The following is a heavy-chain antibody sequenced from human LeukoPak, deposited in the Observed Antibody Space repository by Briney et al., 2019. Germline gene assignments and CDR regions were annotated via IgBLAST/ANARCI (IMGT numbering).Heavy chain of an antibody. J-gene: IGHJ4*02. D-gene: IGHD5-18*01. Sequence: GGSLRLSCAASGFTFSDYYMSWIRQAPGKGLEWVSYISSSGSTIYYADSVKGRFTIYRDNAKNSLYLQMNSLRAEDTAVYYCAGQRGYSYGNFDCWGQGTLVTVSS. V-gene: IGHV3-11*04. CDR2: ISSSGSTI. CDR1: GFTFSDYY. CDR3: AGQRGYSYGNFDC.